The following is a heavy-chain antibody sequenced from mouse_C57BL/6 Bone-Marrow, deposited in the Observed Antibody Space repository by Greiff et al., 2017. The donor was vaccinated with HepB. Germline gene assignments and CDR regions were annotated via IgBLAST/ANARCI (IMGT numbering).Heavy chain of an antibody. Sequence: VKLQQSGAELARPGASVKLSCKASGYTFTSYGISWVKQSTGQGLEWIGEIYPRSGNTYYNEKFKGKATLTADKSSSTAYMELRSLTSEDSAVYFCARNDGYYVYFDYWGQGTTLTVSS. CDR3: ARNDGYYVYFDY. CDR1: GYTFTSYG. D-gene: IGHD2-3*01. V-gene: IGHV1-81*01. CDR2: IYPRSGNT. J-gene: IGHJ2*01.